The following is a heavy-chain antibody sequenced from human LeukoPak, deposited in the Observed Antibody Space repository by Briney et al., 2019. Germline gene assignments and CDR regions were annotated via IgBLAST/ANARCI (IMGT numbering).Heavy chain of an antibody. V-gene: IGHV4-39*01. Sequence: PSETLSLTCTVSGGSISSSSYYWGWIRQPPGKGLEWIGTINYSGSTSSNPSLKSRVTISVDTSMNQFSLRLGSVTAADTAVYFCARLPYYYDSRDYHKTYYFDYWGQGTLVTVSS. D-gene: IGHD3-22*01. CDR1: GGSISSSSYY. J-gene: IGHJ4*02. CDR2: INYSGST. CDR3: ARLPYYYDSRDYHKTYYFDY.